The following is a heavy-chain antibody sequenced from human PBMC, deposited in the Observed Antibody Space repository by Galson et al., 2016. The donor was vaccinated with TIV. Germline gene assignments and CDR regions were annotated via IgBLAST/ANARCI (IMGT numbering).Heavy chain of an antibody. V-gene: IGHV2-70*11. Sequence: PALVKPTQTLTLTCTFSGFSPTTSEMCVGWIRQPPGKALEWLARVDWDDDTYYTTSLKTRPSISKDTSKNQVVLRMTNMDPVDTGTYYCARMVYGDYPPRFYYDNWGQGILVTVSS. CDR1: GFSPTTSEMC. CDR3: ARMVYGDYPPRFYYDN. CDR2: VDWDDDT. D-gene: IGHD4-17*01. J-gene: IGHJ4*02.